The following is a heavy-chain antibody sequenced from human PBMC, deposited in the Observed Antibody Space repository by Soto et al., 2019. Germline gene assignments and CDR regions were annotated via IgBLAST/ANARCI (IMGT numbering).Heavy chain of an antibody. Sequence: PGGSLRLSCVVSGLTFSTYSMNWVRQTPGKGLEWVSSISRTSSYIYYRDPVKGRFTISRDNAKNSLYLQMNGLRVEDTAVYYCVSDQKREHFETSGPNWFDTWGQGTLVTVSS. CDR1: GLTFSTYS. CDR2: ISRTSSYI. V-gene: IGHV3-21*06. CDR3: VSDQKREHFETSGPNWFDT. J-gene: IGHJ5*02. D-gene: IGHD6-19*01.